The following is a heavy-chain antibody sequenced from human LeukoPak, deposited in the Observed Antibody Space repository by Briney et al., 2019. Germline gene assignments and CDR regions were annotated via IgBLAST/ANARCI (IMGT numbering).Heavy chain of an antibody. Sequence: GGSLRLSCAASGFTFSNYAMSWVRQAPGKGLEWASAISDSGGATNCADSVKGRFTISRDNSKNTLYLQMNSLRAEDTAVYYCAKRSCSGGSCNFDYWGQGTLVTVSS. D-gene: IGHD2-15*01. CDR2: ISDSGGAT. CDR1: GFTFSNYA. J-gene: IGHJ4*02. CDR3: AKRSCSGGSCNFDY. V-gene: IGHV3-23*01.